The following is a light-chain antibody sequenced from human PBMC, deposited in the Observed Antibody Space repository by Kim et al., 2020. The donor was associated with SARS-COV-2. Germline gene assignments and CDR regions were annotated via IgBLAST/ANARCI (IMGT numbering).Light chain of an antibody. CDR1: QTISNW. Sequence: DIQMTQSPSTLSASVGDRVTITCRASQTISNWLAWFQQKPGKVPKSLIYKASNLESGVPSRFSGSGFGTEFTLTISNLQPDDFATYYCLHSYSYPYSFGQGTKLEIK. J-gene: IGKJ2*03. V-gene: IGKV1-5*03. CDR2: KAS. CDR3: LHSYSYPYS.